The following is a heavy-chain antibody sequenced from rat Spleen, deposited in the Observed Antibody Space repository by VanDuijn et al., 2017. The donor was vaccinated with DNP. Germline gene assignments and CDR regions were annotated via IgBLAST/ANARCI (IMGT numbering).Heavy chain of an antibody. V-gene: IGHV3-1*01. D-gene: IGHD1-11*01. Sequence: EVQLQESGPGLVKPSQSLSLTCSVTGYSITSNYWGWIRKFPGNEMEWMGYINYSGATAYNPSLRSRISITRDTSKNQFFLQLNSVTTEDTATYYCARGLNYGGYIYSWYFDFWGPGTIVTVSA. CDR2: INYSGAT. CDR1: GYSITSNY. CDR3: ARGLNYGGYIYSWYFDF. J-gene: IGHJ1*01.